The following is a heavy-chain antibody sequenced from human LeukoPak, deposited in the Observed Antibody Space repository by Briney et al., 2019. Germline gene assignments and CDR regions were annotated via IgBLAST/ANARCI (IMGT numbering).Heavy chain of an antibody. CDR3: AREGTPGTNDY. J-gene: IGHJ4*02. Sequence: PGGSLRLSCAASGFTFSSYSMHWVRQAPGKGLESVSAISSNGGSTYYANSVKGRFTISRDNSKNTLYLQMGSLTAEDMAVYYCAREGTPGTNDYWGQGTLVTVSS. CDR2: ISSNGGST. V-gene: IGHV3-64*01. CDR1: GFTFSSYS. D-gene: IGHD2-8*01.